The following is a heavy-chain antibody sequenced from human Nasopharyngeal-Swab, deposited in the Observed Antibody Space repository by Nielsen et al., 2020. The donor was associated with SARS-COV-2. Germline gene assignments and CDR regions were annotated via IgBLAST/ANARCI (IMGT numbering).Heavy chain of an antibody. D-gene: IGHD3-22*01. V-gene: IGHV3-9*01. Sequence: SLKISCAASGFTFDDYAMHWVRQAPGKGLEWVSGISWNSGSIGYADSVKGRFTISRDNAKNSLYLQMNSLRAEDTAVYYCARAAITMIVVVSAFDTWGQGTMVTVSS. J-gene: IGHJ3*02. CDR3: ARAAITMIVVVSAFDT. CDR1: GFTFDDYA. CDR2: ISWNSGSI.